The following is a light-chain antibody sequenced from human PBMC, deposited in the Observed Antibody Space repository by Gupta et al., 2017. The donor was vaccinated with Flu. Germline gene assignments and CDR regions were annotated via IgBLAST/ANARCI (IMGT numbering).Light chain of an antibody. CDR1: QSISSY. V-gene: IGKV1-39*01. CDR2: AAS. Sequence: EDRVTVTCRASQSISSYLNWYQQKPGKAPKLLIYAASSLQSGVPSRFSGSGSGTDFTLTISSLQPEDFATYYCQQSYSTPYTFGQGTKLEIK. J-gene: IGKJ2*01. CDR3: QQSYSTPYT.